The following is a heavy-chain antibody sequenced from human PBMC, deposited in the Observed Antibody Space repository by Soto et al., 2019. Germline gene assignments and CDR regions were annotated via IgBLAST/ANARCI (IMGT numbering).Heavy chain of an antibody. CDR2: MSASGGTS. CDR1: GFSFSSYA. J-gene: IGHJ4*02. CDR3: AKGSIQYXXXXDX. Sequence: EVELLESGGGLIHPGESLRLSCAASGFSFSSYAMIWVRQAPGKGLEWVSVMSASGGTSYFADSVKGRFSMSRDNSKNMFYLEMNSLRAEDTAIYFCAKGSIQYXXXXDXWXQXTLVSVSS. V-gene: IGHV3-23*01.